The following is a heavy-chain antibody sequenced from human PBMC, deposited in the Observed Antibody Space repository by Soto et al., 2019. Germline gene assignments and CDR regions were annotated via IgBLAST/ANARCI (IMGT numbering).Heavy chain of an antibody. J-gene: IGHJ5*02. CDR2: IRGDGART. Sequence: GGSLRLSCAASGFTFRRYAMTWVRQGPGKGLEWVSGIRGDGARTYYGESVKGRFTVSRDNSKDTLYLQMNSLRVEDKAVYYCAKEADIVVVPSALEAWGQGTLVTVSS. CDR3: AKEADIVVVPSALEA. V-gene: IGHV3-23*01. D-gene: IGHD2-21*01. CDR1: GFTFRRYA.